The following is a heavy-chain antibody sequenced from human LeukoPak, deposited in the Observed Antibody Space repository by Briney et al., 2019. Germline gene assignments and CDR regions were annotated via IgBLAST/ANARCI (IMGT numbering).Heavy chain of an antibody. CDR2: IYYSGST. V-gene: IGHV4-39*01. Sequence: SETLSLTCTVSGGSISSSSYYWGWIRQPPGKGLEWIGSIYYSGSTYCNASLKSRITISVDTSKNQFSLKLSSVTAADTAVYYCARRRSVLRYFDWLLSLAYMDVWGKGTTVTISS. CDR3: ARRRSVLRYFDWLLSLAYMDV. J-gene: IGHJ6*03. D-gene: IGHD3-9*01. CDR1: GGSISSSSYY.